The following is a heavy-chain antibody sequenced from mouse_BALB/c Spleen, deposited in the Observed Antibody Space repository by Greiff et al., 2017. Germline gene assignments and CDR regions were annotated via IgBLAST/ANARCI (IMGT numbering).Heavy chain of an antibody. CDR1: GFAFSSYD. CDR2: ISSGGGST. Sequence: EVQLVESGGGLVKPGGSLKLSCAASGFAFSSYDMAWVRQTPEKRLEWVAYISSGGGSTYYPDTVKGRFTISRDNAKNTLYLQMSSLKSEDTAMYYCARFGNYVAYWGQGTLVTVSA. D-gene: IGHD2-1*01. CDR3: ARFGNYVAY. V-gene: IGHV5-12-1*01. J-gene: IGHJ3*01.